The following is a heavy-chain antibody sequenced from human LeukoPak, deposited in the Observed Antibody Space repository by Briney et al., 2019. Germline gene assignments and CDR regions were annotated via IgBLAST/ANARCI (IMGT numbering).Heavy chain of an antibody. D-gene: IGHD3-10*01. CDR3: ARSKTRITMVRGADFDY. V-gene: IGHV1-69*06. Sequence: SVKVSCKASGGTFSSYAISWVRQAPGQGLEWMGGIIPIFGTANYAQKFQGRVTITADKSTSTAYMELSSLRSEDTAVYYCARSKTRITMVRGADFDYWGQGTLVTVSS. CDR2: IIPIFGTA. CDR1: GGTFSSYA. J-gene: IGHJ4*02.